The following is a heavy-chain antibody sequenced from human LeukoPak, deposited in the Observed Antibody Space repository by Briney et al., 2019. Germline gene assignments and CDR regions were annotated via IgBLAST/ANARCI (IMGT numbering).Heavy chain of an antibody. CDR1: GFTVSSNY. Sequence: PGGSLRLSCAVSGFTVSSNYKSWVRQAPGKGLEWVLVIYSGGSTYYADSVKGRFTISRDNSKNTLYLQMNSLRAEDTAVYYCARELGYCSGASCYFKYYGMDVWGQGTTVTVFS. D-gene: IGHD2-15*01. CDR3: ARELGYCSGASCYFKYYGMDV. CDR2: IYSGGST. J-gene: IGHJ6*02. V-gene: IGHV3-53*01.